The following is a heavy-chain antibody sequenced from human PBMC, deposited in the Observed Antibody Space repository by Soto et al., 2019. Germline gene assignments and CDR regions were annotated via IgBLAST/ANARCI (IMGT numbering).Heavy chain of an antibody. Sequence: QVQLVESGGGVVQPGRSLRLSCAASGFTFSSYGMHWVRQAPGKGLEWVAVISYDGSNKYYADSVKGRFTISRDNSKNTLYLQMNSLRAEDTAVYYCAKERSATVTPLYYYYGMDVWGQGTTVTVSS. J-gene: IGHJ6*02. V-gene: IGHV3-30*18. CDR3: AKERSATVTPLYYYYGMDV. CDR2: ISYDGSNK. CDR1: GFTFSSYG. D-gene: IGHD4-17*01.